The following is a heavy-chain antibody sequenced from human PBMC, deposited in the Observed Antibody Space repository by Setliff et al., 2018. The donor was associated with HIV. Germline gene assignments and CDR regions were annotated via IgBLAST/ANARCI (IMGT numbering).Heavy chain of an antibody. Sequence: PSETLSLTCTVSGGSISTHYWSWVRQSPAKGLEWIGYYYNGGTSYNPSLQSRVTISVDTPKNQFSLHLNSVTAADTAVYYCARKEKGGAFDIWGLGTLVTVSS. CDR2: YYNGGT. V-gene: IGHV4-59*11. CDR1: GGSISTHY. J-gene: IGHJ3*02. CDR3: ARKEKGGAFDI.